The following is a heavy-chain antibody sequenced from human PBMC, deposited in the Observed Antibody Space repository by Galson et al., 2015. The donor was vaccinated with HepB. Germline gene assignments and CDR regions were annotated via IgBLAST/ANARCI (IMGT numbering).Heavy chain of an antibody. V-gene: IGHV1-18*04. CDR3: ARDRDYRFDY. CDR1: GYTFTTNG. J-gene: IGHJ4*02. CDR2: ISANSGNT. D-gene: IGHD4/OR15-4a*01. Sequence: SVKVSCKAAGYTFTTNGISWVRKTPGHGLEWMGWISANSGNTKYAQNLQGRVTLTRDTSTSTAYMELRSLRSDDTAAYYCARDRDYRFDYWGQGTLVTV.